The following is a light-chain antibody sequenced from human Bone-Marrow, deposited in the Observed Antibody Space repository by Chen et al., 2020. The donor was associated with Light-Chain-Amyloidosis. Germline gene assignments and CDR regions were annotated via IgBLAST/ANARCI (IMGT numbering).Light chain of an antibody. V-gene: IGKV3D-15*01. J-gene: IGKJ5*01. CDR1: QSISSN. CDR3: QQYNKWPPGIT. Sequence: EIVMTQSPATLSVSPGERVTLSCRASQSISSNLAWYQQKPGQAPRLLIYGASTRASGIPARFSGSGSGTGFTLTITSLQSEDFAVYYCQQYNKWPPGITFGQGTRLEIK. CDR2: GAS.